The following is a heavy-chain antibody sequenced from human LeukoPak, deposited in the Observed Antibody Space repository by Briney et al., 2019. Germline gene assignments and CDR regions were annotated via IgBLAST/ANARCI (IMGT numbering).Heavy chain of an antibody. D-gene: IGHD3-16*01. CDR3: ARVLVPAGGGVVDY. Sequence: ASVKVSCKASGYTFINFAINWGRQAPGQRPEWLGWINAGNGNTKYSQKFQGRVTITRDTSASTAYMELSSLGSDDTAVYYCARVLVPAGGGVVDYWGQGTLVIVSS. V-gene: IGHV1-3*01. J-gene: IGHJ4*02. CDR2: INAGNGNT. CDR1: GYTFINFA.